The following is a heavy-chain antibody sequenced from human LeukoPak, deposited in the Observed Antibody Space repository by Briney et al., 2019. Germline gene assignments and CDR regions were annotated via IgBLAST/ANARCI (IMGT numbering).Heavy chain of an antibody. D-gene: IGHD3-22*01. CDR2: INPNSGGT. J-gene: IGHJ5*02. CDR1: GYTFTGYY. CDR3: ARERIYYDSSGYTWFDP. V-gene: IGHV1-2*02. Sequence: GASVKVSCKASGYTFTGYYMHWVRQAPGQGLEWMGWINPNSGGTNYAQKFQGRVTMTRDTSISTAYMELSRLRSDDTAVYYCARERIYYDSSGYTWFDPWGQGTLVTVSS.